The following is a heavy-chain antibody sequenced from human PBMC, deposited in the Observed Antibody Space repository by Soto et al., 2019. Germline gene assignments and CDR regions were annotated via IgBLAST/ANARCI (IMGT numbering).Heavy chain of an antibody. CDR1: GFTCSSYW. Sequence: EVQLVESGGGLIQPGGSLRLSCAASGFTCSSYWMSWVRQAPGKGLEWVANIKQDGSEKYYVDSVKGRFTISRDNAKNSLYLQMNSLRAEDTAVYYCASSFYYDFWSGYSYWGQGTLVTVSS. J-gene: IGHJ4*02. CDR3: ASSFYYDFWSGYSY. D-gene: IGHD3-3*01. CDR2: IKQDGSEK. V-gene: IGHV3-7*05.